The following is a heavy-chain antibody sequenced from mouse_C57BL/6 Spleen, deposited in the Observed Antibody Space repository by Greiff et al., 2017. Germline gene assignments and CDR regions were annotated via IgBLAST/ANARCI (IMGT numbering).Heavy chain of an antibody. CDR1: GYTFTSYW. J-gene: IGHJ1*03. V-gene: IGHV1-52*01. D-gene: IGHD1-1*01. CDR2: IDPSDSET. Sequence: QVQLQQSGAELVRPGSSVKLSCKASGYTFTSYWMHWVKQRPIQGLEWIGNIDPSDSETHYNQKFKDKATLTVDKSSSTAYMQLSSLTSEDSAVYDCAREITTVVATNFDVWGTGTTVTVAS. CDR3: AREITTVVATNFDV.